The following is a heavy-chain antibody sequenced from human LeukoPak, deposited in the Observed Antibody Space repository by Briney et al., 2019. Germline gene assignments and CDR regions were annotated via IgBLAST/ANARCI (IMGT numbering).Heavy chain of an antibody. Sequence: GGSLRLSCAASGFTFSSYGMHWVRQAPGKGLEWVAFIRYDGSNKYYADSVKGRFTISRDNSKNTLYLQMSSLRAEDTAVYYCAKEAYFGAAGPPDYYYYMDVWGKGTTVTISS. CDR3: AKEAYFGAAGPPDYYYYMDV. CDR2: IRYDGSNK. D-gene: IGHD4-17*01. CDR1: GFTFSSYG. J-gene: IGHJ6*03. V-gene: IGHV3-30*02.